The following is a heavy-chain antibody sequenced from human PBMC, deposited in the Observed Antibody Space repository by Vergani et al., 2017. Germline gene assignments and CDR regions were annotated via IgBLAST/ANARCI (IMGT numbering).Heavy chain of an antibody. CDR2: INPSGGST. V-gene: IGHV1-46*01. CDR3: ATGDRTALGY. Sequence: QVQLVQSGAEVKKPGASVKVSCQASGYTFTSYYIHWVRQAPGQGLEWMGIINPSGGSTNYAQKFQGRVTMTEDTSTDTAYMELSSLRSEDTAVYYCATGDRTALGYWGQGTLVTVSS. D-gene: IGHD1-14*01. CDR1: GYTFTSYY. J-gene: IGHJ4*02.